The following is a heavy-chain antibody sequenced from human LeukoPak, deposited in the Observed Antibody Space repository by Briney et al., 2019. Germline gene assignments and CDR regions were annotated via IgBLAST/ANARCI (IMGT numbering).Heavy chain of an antibody. V-gene: IGHV3-21*01. CDR2: ISSSSRFL. D-gene: IGHD1-26*01. J-gene: IGHJ1*01. CDR3: VKDLMGAGATTAYLHH. CDR1: GFTFRDYS. Sequence: PGGSLRLSCAASGFTFRDYSMNWVRQAPGKGLEWVSSISSSSRFLYYAGSVKGRFTISRDNAKKSLYLQMNSLRAEDMAVYYCVKDLMGAGATTAYLHHWGQGTLVTVSS.